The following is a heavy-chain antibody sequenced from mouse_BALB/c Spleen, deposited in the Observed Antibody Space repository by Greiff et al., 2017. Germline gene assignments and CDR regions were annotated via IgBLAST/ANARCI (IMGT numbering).Heavy chain of an antibody. CDR2: INPSNGGT. J-gene: IGHJ3*01. Sequence: QVQLQQSGAELVKPGASVKLSCKASGYTFTSYYMYWVKQRPGQGLEWIGGINPSNGGTNFNEKFKSKATLTVDKSSSTAYMQLSSLTSEDSAVYYCTRGATVVAEGFAYWGQGTLVTVSA. D-gene: IGHD1-1*01. V-gene: IGHV1S81*02. CDR3: TRGATVVAEGFAY. CDR1: GYTFTSYY.